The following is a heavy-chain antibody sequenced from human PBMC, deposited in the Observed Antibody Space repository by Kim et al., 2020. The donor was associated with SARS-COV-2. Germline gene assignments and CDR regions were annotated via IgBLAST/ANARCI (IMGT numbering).Heavy chain of an antibody. Sequence: ASVKVSCKASGYTFTSHAINWVRQAPGQGLEWMGWIITNTGNPTYAQGFTGRFVFSLDTSVSTAYLQISSLKAEDTALHYCARGGSGRFSNYGIDVWGQG. CDR2: IITNTGNP. CDR1: GYTFTSHA. V-gene: IGHV7-4-1*02. J-gene: IGHJ6*02. D-gene: IGHD3-10*01. CDR3: ARGGSGRFSNYGIDV.